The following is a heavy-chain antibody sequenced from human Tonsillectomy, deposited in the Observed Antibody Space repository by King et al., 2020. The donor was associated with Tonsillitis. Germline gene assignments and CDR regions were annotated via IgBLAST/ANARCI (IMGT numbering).Heavy chain of an antibody. Sequence: QLQESGPGLVKPSETLSLRCIVSGDTITSSSYFWGWIRQPPGKGLEWIGNIYYSGVTYYHPSLKSRVTISIDPSKSQFSLDLTSVTAADTAVYYCARFPPLWFGDQFESWGQGTPVTVST. CDR2: IYYSGVT. J-gene: IGHJ4*02. CDR3: ARFPPLWFGDQFES. CDR1: GDTITSSSYF. V-gene: IGHV4-39*01. D-gene: IGHD3-10*01.